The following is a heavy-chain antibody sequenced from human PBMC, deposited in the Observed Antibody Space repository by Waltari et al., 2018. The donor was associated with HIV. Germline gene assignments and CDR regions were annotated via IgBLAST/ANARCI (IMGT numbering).Heavy chain of an antibody. CDR3: ARDGDYIDY. CDR2: IWYDGSNN. V-gene: IGHV3-33*01. D-gene: IGHD4-17*01. CDR1: GVTFSSYG. Sequence: QVQLVESGGGVVQPGRSLRLSCAASGVTFSSYGMHWVRQAPGKGLEWVAVIWYDGSNNYYADSVKGRFTISRDNSKNTLYLQMNSLRAEDTAVYYCARDGDYIDYWGQGTLVTVSS. J-gene: IGHJ4*02.